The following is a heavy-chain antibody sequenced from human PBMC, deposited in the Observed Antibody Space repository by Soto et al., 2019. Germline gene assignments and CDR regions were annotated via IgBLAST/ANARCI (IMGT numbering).Heavy chain of an antibody. CDR2: IWYDGSNE. CDR3: ARDKYGQLEDYYYGMDV. Sequence: PGGSLRLSCAASGFTFSSYGMHWVRQAPGKGLEWVAVIWYDGSNEYYADSVKGRFTISRDNSKNTLYLQMNSLGAEDTAVYYCARDKYGQLEDYYYGMDVWGQGTTVTVSS. J-gene: IGHJ6*02. D-gene: IGHD6-6*01. CDR1: GFTFSSYG. V-gene: IGHV3-33*01.